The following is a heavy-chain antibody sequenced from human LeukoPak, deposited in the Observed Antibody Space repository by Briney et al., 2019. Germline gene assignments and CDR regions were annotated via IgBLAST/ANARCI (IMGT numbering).Heavy chain of an antibody. CDR3: ARIVRQDGGYLDL. CDR1: AGSISAYY. D-gene: IGHD3-16*02. CDR2: ISDSGSS. Sequence: SETLSLTCTVSAGSISAYYWTWIRQPPGKGLEWIGYISDSGSSNYKSSPKSRVSMSVDTSKRQFSLTLTSVTAADTAVYYCARIVRQDGGYLDLWGRGSLVTVSS. J-gene: IGHJ2*01. V-gene: IGHV4-59*08.